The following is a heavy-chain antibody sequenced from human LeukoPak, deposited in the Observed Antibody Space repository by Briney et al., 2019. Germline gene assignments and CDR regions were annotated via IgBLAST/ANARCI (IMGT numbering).Heavy chain of an antibody. CDR2: INHSGST. Sequence: SETLSLTCAVYGGSFSGYYWSWIRQPPGKGLEWIGEINHSGSTNYNPSLKSRVTISVDTSKNQFSLKLSSVTAADTAVYYCARQYSYYDILTGYYPSSFDYWGQGTLVTVSS. V-gene: IGHV4-34*01. CDR3: ARQYSYYDILTGYYPSSFDY. CDR1: GGSFSGYY. J-gene: IGHJ4*02. D-gene: IGHD3-9*01.